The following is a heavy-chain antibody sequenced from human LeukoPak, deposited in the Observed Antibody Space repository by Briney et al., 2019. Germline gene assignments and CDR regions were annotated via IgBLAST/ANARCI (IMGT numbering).Heavy chain of an antibody. CDR3: ARRRTDNYGDYGFDY. Sequence: SETVSLTCTVSGGSISSYYWSWIRQPPGKGLEWIGYIYYSGSTNYNPSLKSRVTISVDTSKNQFSLKLSSVTAADTAVYYCARRRTDNYGDYGFDYWGQGTLVTVSS. J-gene: IGHJ4*02. CDR2: IYYSGST. CDR1: GGSISSYY. V-gene: IGHV4-59*01. D-gene: IGHD4-17*01.